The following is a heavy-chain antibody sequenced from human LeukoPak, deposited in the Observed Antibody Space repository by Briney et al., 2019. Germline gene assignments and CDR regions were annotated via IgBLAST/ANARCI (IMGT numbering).Heavy chain of an antibody. V-gene: IGHV4-34*01. Sequence: PSETLSLTCAVYGGSFSDYWWTWIRQPPGKGLEWIGEINHSGSTNYNPSLKSRVTISVDTSKNQFSLKLSSVTAADTAVYYCARRHSSSWYGPWWFDPWGQGTLVTVSS. J-gene: IGHJ5*02. CDR1: GGSFSDYW. D-gene: IGHD6-13*01. CDR2: INHSGST. CDR3: ARRHSSSWYGPWWFDP.